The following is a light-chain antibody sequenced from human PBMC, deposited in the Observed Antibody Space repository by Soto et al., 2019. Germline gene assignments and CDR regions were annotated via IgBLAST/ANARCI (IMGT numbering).Light chain of an antibody. J-gene: IGKJ4*01. Sequence: VLTQSPATLSLSPGERATLSCRASQSVRKYLAWYQQKPGQPPRLLIYDTFNRATGIPARFSGSGSETDFTHTISSLEPEDFAVYYCQQRASWPLTFGGGTNVEIK. CDR2: DTF. CDR1: QSVRKY. CDR3: QQRASWPLT. V-gene: IGKV3-11*01.